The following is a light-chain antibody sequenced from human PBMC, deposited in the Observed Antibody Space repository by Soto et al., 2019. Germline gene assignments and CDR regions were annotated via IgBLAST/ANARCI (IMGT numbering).Light chain of an antibody. CDR3: QQSYSPLWT. Sequence: DIQMTQSPSSLSASVGDRVTITCRASQSITNYLNWYQQKPGKAPKLLIYAASSLQSGVPSRFSGSGSRTDFTLTISSLQPEDCGTYYCQQSYSPLWTFGEGTKVEIK. V-gene: IGKV1-39*01. CDR1: QSITNY. J-gene: IGKJ1*01. CDR2: AAS.